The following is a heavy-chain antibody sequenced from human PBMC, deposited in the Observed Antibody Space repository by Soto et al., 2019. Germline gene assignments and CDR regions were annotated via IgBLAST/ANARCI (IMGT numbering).Heavy chain of an antibody. V-gene: IGHV3-66*04. CDR1: GLTVSSNY. CDR2: IYSGGSK. CDR3: ASQYGGYGWFDT. J-gene: IGHJ5*02. D-gene: IGHD2-15*01. Sequence: DVQLVESGGGLVQPGGSLRLACAASGLTVSSNYMNWVRQAPGKGLEWVSVIYSGGSKYYADSVKGRFTISRDNSKNTLYLQMNSLRAEDTAVYYFASQYGGYGWFDTWGQGTPVTVSS.